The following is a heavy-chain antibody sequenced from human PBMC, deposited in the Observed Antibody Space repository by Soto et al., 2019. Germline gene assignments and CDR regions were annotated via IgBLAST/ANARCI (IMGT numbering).Heavy chain of an antibody. V-gene: IGHV4-4*02. CDR2: IYHSGST. CDR3: ARSPDSSGYYPRWYCYGMDV. D-gene: IGHD3-22*01. Sequence: SETLPLTCAVSGGSISSSNWWRWVRQPPGKGLEWIGEIYHSGSTNYNPSLKSRVTISVDKSKNQFSLKLSSVTAADTAVYYCARSPDSSGYYPRWYCYGMDVWGQGTTVTV. CDR1: GGSISSSNW. J-gene: IGHJ6*02.